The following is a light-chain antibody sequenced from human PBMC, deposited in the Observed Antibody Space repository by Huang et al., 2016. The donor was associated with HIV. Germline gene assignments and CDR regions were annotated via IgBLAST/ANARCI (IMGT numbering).Light chain of an antibody. CDR2: GAS. J-gene: IGKJ3*01. CDR3: QQSYSTPFT. V-gene: IGKV1-39*01. CDR1: QSIGNY. Sequence: DIQMTQSPSPVSASVGDRVTITCRASQSIGNYLSWYQQKPGKVPKLLIYGASTLQSGIPSRFSGSGSGTIFFLTINSLQPEDFATYICQQSYSTPFTFGPGTKVDFK.